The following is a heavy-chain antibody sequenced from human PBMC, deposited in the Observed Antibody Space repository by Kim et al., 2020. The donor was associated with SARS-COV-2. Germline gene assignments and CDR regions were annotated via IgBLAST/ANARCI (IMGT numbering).Heavy chain of an antibody. CDR1: GFTFSSYA. D-gene: IGHD3-10*01. Sequence: GGSLRLSCAASGFTFSSYAMSWVRQAPGKGLEWVSVIYSGGSSTYYADSVKGRFTISRDNSKNTLYLQMNSLRAEDTAVYYCAKGGLRGYYGMDVWGQGTTVTVSS. V-gene: IGHV3-23*03. CDR3: AKGGLRGYYGMDV. J-gene: IGHJ6*02. CDR2: IYSGGSST.